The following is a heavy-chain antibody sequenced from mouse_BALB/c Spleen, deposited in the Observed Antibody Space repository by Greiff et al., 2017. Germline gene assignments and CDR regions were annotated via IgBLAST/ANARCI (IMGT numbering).Heavy chain of an antibody. CDR3: ARCYDYDVSYFDY. J-gene: IGHJ2*01. D-gene: IGHD2-4*01. CDR2: ISYDGSN. V-gene: IGHV3-6*02. Sequence: EVKLMESGPGLVKPSQSLSLTCSVTGYSITSGYYWNWIRQFPGNKLEWMGYISYDGSNNYNPSLKNRISITRDTSKNQFFLKLNSVTTEDTATYYCARCYDYDVSYFDYWGQGTTLTVSS. CDR1: GYSITSGYY.